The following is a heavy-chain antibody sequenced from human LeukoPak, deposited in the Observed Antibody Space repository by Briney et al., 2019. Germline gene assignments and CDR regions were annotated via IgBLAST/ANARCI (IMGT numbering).Heavy chain of an antibody. J-gene: IGHJ4*02. Sequence: GGFLRLSCAASGFTVSSNYMSWVRQAPGKGLEWVSVIYSGGSTYYADSVKGRFTISRDNSKNTLYLQMNSLRAEDTAVYYCARDLDDSTFGYWGQGTLVTVSS. V-gene: IGHV3-53*01. CDR1: GFTVSSNY. D-gene: IGHD3-22*01. CDR3: ARDLDDSTFGY. CDR2: IYSGGST.